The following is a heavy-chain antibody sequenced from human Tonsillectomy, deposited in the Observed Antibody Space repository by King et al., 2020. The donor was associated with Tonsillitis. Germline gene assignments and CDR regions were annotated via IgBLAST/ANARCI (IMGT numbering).Heavy chain of an antibody. CDR1: VGSFSGYY. D-gene: IGHD2-2*01. J-gene: IGHJ6*03. CDR3: ARGSRYCSSTSCYEGYYYYMDV. Sequence: VQLQQWGAGLLKPSETLSLTCGVYVGSFSGYYWSWIRQPPGKGLEWIGEISHGGSTNYNPSLKSRVTISVYTSKNQFSLKLGSVTAADTAVYYCARGSRYCSSTSCYEGYYYYMDVWGKGTTVTVSS. V-gene: IGHV4-34*01. CDR2: ISHGGST.